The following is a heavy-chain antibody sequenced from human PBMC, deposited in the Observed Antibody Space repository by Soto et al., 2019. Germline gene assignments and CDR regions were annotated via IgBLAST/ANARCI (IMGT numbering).Heavy chain of an antibody. V-gene: IGHV4-59*01. D-gene: IGHD2-21*01. CDR2: IYYSGST. Sequence: SETLSLTCTVSGGSISSYYWSWIRQPPGKGLEWIGYIYYSGSTNYNPSLKSRVTISVDTSKNQFSLKLSSVTAADTAVYYCARDIPERWFDPWGQGTLVTVS. J-gene: IGHJ5*02. CDR1: GGSISSYY. CDR3: ARDIPERWFDP.